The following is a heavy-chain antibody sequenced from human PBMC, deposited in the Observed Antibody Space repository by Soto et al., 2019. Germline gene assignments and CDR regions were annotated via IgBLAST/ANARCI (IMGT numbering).Heavy chain of an antibody. V-gene: IGHV4-4*02. Sequence: QLHLQESGPGLVNPSGTLSLTCSVLGGAIDSSNWWTWVRQVPEKGLEWIGEIHHTGSTNYNPSLKSRVTISIDKSTKQCSVDLLALTAADTAIYSWVRVRRTTQNTRVWLDAWGPGTMVTVSS. CDR2: IHHTGST. D-gene: IGHD1-1*01. CDR1: GGAIDSSNW. J-gene: IGHJ5*02. CDR3: VRVRRTTQNTRVWLDA.